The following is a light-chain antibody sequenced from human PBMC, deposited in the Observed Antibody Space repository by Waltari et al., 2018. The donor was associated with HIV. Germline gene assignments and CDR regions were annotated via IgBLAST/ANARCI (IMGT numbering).Light chain of an antibody. V-gene: IGLV1-47*02. Sequence: QSVLTQPPSASGTPGQRVTISCSGSSSNIGSNYVYWYQQPQGTAPKPLIYSNHRVPSGVPDRISCSKSGTSASLAISGLRSVDEADYYWAAWDDSLNAWVFGGGTKLTVL. J-gene: IGLJ3*02. CDR3: AAWDDSLNAWV. CDR2: SNH. CDR1: SSNIGSNY.